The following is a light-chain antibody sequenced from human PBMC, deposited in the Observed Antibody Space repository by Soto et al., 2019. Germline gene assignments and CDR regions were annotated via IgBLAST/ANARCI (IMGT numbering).Light chain of an antibody. CDR2: GAS. CDR3: QQYGSSPAT. Sequence: EIVLTQSPGTLSLSPGERATLSCRASQSVSSYLAWYQQKPGQAPRLLIYGASSRATGIPDRFSGGGSGTDFTLTISRLEPEDFAVYYCQQYGSSPATFGQGTKVDI. J-gene: IGKJ1*01. V-gene: IGKV3-20*01. CDR1: QSVSSY.